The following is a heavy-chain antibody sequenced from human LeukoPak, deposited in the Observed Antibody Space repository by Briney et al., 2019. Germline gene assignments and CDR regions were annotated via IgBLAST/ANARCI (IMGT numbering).Heavy chain of an antibody. J-gene: IGHJ4*02. CDR2: IYPGDSDT. V-gene: IGHV5-51*01. CDR1: GYSFTSYW. D-gene: IGHD3-22*01. Sequence: NHGESLKISCKGSGYSFTSYWIGWVRQMPGKGVEWMGIIYPGDSDTRYSPSFQGQVTISADKSISTAYLQWSSLKASDTAMYYCARVRGPYYSSGYYIDYWGQGTLVTVSS. CDR3: ARVRGPYYSSGYYIDY.